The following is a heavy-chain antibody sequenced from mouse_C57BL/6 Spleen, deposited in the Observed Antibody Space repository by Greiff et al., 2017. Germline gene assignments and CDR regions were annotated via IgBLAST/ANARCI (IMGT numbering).Heavy chain of an antibody. J-gene: IGHJ1*03. Sequence: VQLQQPGAELVKPGASVKMSCKASGYTFTSYWITWVKQRPGQGLEWIGDIYPGSGSTNYNEKFKGKATLTVDTSSSTAYMQLSSLTSEDSAVYYCAIAYYSNAYWYFDVWGTGTTVTVSS. CDR1: GYTFTSYW. CDR2: IYPGSGST. CDR3: AIAYYSNAYWYFDV. V-gene: IGHV1-55*01. D-gene: IGHD2-5*01.